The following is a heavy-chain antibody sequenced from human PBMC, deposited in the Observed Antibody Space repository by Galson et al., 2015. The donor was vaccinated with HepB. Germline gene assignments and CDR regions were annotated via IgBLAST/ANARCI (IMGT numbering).Heavy chain of an antibody. Sequence: SLRLSCAASGFTFSSYAMSWVRQAPGKGLEWVSAISGSGGSTYYADSVKGRFTISRDNSKNTLYLQMNSLRAEDTAVYYCAKNEQQWLVLYYFDYWGQGTLVTVYS. V-gene: IGHV3-23*01. D-gene: IGHD6-19*01. CDR3: AKNEQQWLVLYYFDY. CDR2: ISGSGGST. CDR1: GFTFSSYA. J-gene: IGHJ4*02.